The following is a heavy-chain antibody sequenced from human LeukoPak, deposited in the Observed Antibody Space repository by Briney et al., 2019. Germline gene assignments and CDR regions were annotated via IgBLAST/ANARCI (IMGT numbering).Heavy chain of an antibody. CDR2: INYSGST. CDR3: ARDGRDYDTTGYHYIDY. CDR1: RGSISNYY. J-gene: IGHJ4*02. D-gene: IGHD3-22*01. Sequence: PSETLSLTCTVSRGSISNYYWSWIRQPPGKGLEWIGYINYSGSTDYNPSLKSRVTISIDTSKNQFSLRLSSVTAADTAVYYCARDGRDYDTTGYHYIDYWGQGTLVTVSS. V-gene: IGHV4-59*01.